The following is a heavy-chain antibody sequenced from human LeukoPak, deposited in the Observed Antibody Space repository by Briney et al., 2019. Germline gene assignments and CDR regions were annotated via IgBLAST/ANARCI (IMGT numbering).Heavy chain of an antibody. CDR3: ARDVVPAANGGYNWFDP. Sequence: SVKLSRTASGGTFSSYAISWVRQSPGQGLEWMGGIIPIFGTANYAQKFQGRVTITTDESTSTAYMALSSLRSEDTAVYYCARDVVPAANGGYNWFDPWGQGTLVTVSS. V-gene: IGHV1-69*05. J-gene: IGHJ5*02. CDR2: IIPIFGTA. CDR1: GGTFSSYA. D-gene: IGHD2-2*01.